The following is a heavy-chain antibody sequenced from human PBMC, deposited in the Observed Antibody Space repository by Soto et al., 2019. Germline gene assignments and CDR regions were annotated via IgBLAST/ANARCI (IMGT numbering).Heavy chain of an antibody. Sequence: SVKVSCKASGYTFASYGISWVRQAPGQGLEWMGRVIPILGMANYAQKFQGRVTITADKSTSTVYMEMSSLRSEDTAVYYCARGGAVVVPGAVDRHNWFDPWG. CDR2: VIPILGMA. V-gene: IGHV1-69*04. D-gene: IGHD2-2*01. CDR3: ARGGAVVVPGAVDRHNWFDP. J-gene: IGHJ5*02. CDR1: GYTFASYG.